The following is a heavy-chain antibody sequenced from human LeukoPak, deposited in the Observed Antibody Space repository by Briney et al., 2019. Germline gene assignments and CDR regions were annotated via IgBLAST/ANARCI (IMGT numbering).Heavy chain of an antibody. CDR1: GGSISSYY. CDR2: IYYSGST. D-gene: IGHD2-15*01. CDR3: ARDPHCSGGSCYDGY. Sequence: SETLSLTCTVSGGSISSYYWSWIRQPPGKGLEWIGYIYYSGSTNYNPSLKSRVTISVDTSKNQFSLKLSSVTAADTAVYYCARDPHCSGGSCYDGYWGQGTLVTVSS. V-gene: IGHV4-59*01. J-gene: IGHJ4*02.